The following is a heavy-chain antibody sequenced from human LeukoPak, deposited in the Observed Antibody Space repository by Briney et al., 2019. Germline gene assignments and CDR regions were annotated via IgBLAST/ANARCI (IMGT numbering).Heavy chain of an antibody. D-gene: IGHD6-13*01. CDR1: GFTFSSYS. Sequence: GGSLRLSCAASGFTFSSYSMNWVRQAPGKGLEWVANIKQDGSEKYYVDSVKGRFTISRDNAKNSLYLQMNSLRAEDTAVYYCARDSVSSWPDAFDIWGQGTMVTVSS. J-gene: IGHJ3*02. CDR2: IKQDGSEK. V-gene: IGHV3-7*01. CDR3: ARDSVSSWPDAFDI.